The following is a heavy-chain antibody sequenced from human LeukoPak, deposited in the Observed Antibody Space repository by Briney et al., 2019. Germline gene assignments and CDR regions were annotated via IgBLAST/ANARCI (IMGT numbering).Heavy chain of an antibody. CDR2: IIPIFGTA. Sequence: SSVKVSCKASGGTFSSYAISWVRQAPGQGLEWMGGIIPIFGTANYAQKFQGRVTITTDESTSTAYMELSSLRSEDTAVYYCARSPRIAARRVPNYFDPWGQGTLVTVSS. D-gene: IGHD6-6*01. CDR3: ARSPRIAARRVPNYFDP. CDR1: GGTFSSYA. J-gene: IGHJ5*02. V-gene: IGHV1-69*05.